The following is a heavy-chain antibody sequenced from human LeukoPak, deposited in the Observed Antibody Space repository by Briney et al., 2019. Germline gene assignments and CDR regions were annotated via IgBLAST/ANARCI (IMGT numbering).Heavy chain of an antibody. CDR3: ARWRGDSSGYYHYYYYYMDV. Sequence: GGSLRLSCAASGFTFSSYSMNWVRQAPGKGLEWVASISSSSSYIYYADSVKGRFTISRDNAKNSLYLQINSLRAEDTAVYYCARWRGDSSGYYHYYYYYMDVWGKGTTVTVSS. D-gene: IGHD3-22*01. CDR2: ISSSSSYI. CDR1: GFTFSSYS. J-gene: IGHJ6*03. V-gene: IGHV3-21*01.